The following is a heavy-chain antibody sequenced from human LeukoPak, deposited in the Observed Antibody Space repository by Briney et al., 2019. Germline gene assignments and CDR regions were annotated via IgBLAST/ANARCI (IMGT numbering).Heavy chain of an antibody. V-gene: IGHV4-59*01. CDR1: GGSISSYY. D-gene: IGHD6-6*01. Sequence: PSETLSLTCTVSGGSISSYYWSWIRQPPGKGLEWIGYIYYSGSTNYNPSLKSRVTISVDTSKNQFSLKLSSVTAADTAVYYCARVEPIAARPGEGNFDYWGQGTLVTVSS. J-gene: IGHJ4*02. CDR3: ARVEPIAARPGEGNFDY. CDR2: IYYSGST.